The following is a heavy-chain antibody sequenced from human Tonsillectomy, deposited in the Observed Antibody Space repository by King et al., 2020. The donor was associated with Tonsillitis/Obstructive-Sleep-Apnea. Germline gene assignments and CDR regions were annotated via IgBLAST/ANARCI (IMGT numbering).Heavy chain of an antibody. Sequence: VQLVESGGGLTQPGGSLRLSCAASGFTVSTNYMSWVRQAPGKGLEWVSIIYSGGSTYYADSVKGRFTISRDNSKNTLYLQMNSLRAEDTAVYYCARLELRRTPGAFDIWGQGTMVTVPS. V-gene: IGHV3-53*01. CDR1: GFTVSTNY. CDR3: ARLELRRTPGAFDI. D-gene: IGHD3-16*01. CDR2: IYSGGST. J-gene: IGHJ3*02.